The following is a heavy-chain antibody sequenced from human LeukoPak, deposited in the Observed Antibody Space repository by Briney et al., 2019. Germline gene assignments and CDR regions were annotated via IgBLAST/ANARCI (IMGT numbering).Heavy chain of an antibody. CDR3: ARYPSGNYYRGIDY. V-gene: IGHV4-34*01. CDR1: GGSFSGYY. D-gene: IGHD3-10*01. CDR2: INHSGST. Sequence: PSETLSLTCAVYGGSFSGYYWSWIRQPPGKGLEWIGEINHSGSTNYNPSLKSRVTISVDTSKNQFSLRLSSVTAADTAVYYCARYPSGNYYRGIDYWGQGNLVTVSS. J-gene: IGHJ4*02.